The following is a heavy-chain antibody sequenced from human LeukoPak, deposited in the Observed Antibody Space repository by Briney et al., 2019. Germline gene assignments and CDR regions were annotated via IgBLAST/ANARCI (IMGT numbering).Heavy chain of an antibody. V-gene: IGHV3-53*01. CDR3: ARGSRAVAIDY. D-gene: IGHD6-19*01. CDR2: IYSGGST. J-gene: IGHJ4*02. Sequence: PSETLSLTCAVSGGSISSGGYSWSWVRQAPGKGLEWVSVIYSGGSTYYADSVKGRFTISRDNSKNTLYLQMNSLRAEDTAVYYCARGSRAVAIDYWGQGTLVTVSS. CDR1: GGSISSGGYS.